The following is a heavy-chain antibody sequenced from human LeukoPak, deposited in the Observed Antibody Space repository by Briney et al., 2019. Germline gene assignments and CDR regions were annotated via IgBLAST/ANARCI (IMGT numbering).Heavy chain of an antibody. CDR2: INHSGST. J-gene: IGHJ4*02. Sequence: PSETLSLTCAVYGGSFSGYYWSWIRQPPGKGLEWIGEINHSGSTNYNPSLKSRVTISVDTSKNQFSLKLSSVTAADTAVYYCARTYYDFWSGYYTRSTAYYFDYWGQGILVTVSS. D-gene: IGHD3-3*01. CDR3: ARTYYDFWSGYYTRSTAYYFDY. V-gene: IGHV4-34*01. CDR1: GGSFSGYY.